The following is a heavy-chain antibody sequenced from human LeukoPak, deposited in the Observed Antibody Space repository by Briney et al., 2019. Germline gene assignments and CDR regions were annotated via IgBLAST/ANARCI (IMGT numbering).Heavy chain of an antibody. D-gene: IGHD2-15*01. CDR1: GLAFSAYK. CDR3: VFGGSPGH. V-gene: IGHV3-74*01. CDR2: ISTDGYTT. J-gene: IGHJ4*02. Sequence: GGSLRLSCAASGLAFSAYKMHWVRQARRKGLGWVSRISTDGYTTDYADFVHGRFTASRDNTKNPWSLEMNSLRAEDTAVYYCVFGGSPGHWGQGTLVTVSS.